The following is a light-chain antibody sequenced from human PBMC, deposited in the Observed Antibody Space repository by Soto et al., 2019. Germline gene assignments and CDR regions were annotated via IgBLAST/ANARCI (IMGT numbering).Light chain of an antibody. CDR2: GAS. J-gene: IGKJ2*01. CDR1: QSINSE. CDR3: QQGHNWPLT. Sequence: EIVMTQSPATLSLSPGERAALSCRASQSINSELAWYQQKPGQPPRLLIYGASTRATGVPDRFTGSESVSEFTLTISGLQSEYFAVYYCQQGHNWPLTFGQGTSLEI. V-gene: IGKV3-15*01.